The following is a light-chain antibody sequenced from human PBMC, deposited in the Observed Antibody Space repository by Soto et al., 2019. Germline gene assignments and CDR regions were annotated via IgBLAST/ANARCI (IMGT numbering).Light chain of an antibody. V-gene: IGLV2-14*01. J-gene: IGLJ2*01. CDR2: DVS. CDR3: SSYTSSNTLV. CDR1: SSDVGGYDF. Sequence: QSALTQPASVSGSPGQSITISCPGTSSDVGGYDFVSWYQQHPGKAPKLMIYDVSSRPSGVSSRFSGFKSGDTASLTISGLQAVDEGDYYCSSYTSSNTLVFGGGTKVTVL.